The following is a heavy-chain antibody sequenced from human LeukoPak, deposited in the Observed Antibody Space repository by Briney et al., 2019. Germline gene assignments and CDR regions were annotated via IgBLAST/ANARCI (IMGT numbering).Heavy chain of an antibody. CDR2: ISTYNGNT. CDR3: ARDRGADSTGMDV. CDR1: DYTFTSYG. D-gene: IGHD2/OR15-2a*01. J-gene: IGHJ6*02. Sequence: ASVTVSCTASDYTFTSYGFSWVRQAPGQGLEWMGWISTYNGNTNYAQKFQGRVTMTTDTSTSTAYMELRSLRSDDTAVYYCARDRGADSTGMDVWGQGTTVTVSS. V-gene: IGHV1-18*01.